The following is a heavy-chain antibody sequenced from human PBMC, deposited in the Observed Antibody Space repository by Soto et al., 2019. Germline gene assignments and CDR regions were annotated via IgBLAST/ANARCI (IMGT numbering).Heavy chain of an antibody. CDR1: GFIFSNAW. Sequence: PGGSLRLSCAASGFIFSNAWMDWVRQAPGNGLEWVGRIKSKADGGTTDYAAPVKGRFAMSRDDSKNTLYLQMNSLRTEDTAVYYCTTGMTTAVNPWGQGTLVTVSS. D-gene: IGHD4-17*01. J-gene: IGHJ5*02. CDR2: IKSKADGGTT. V-gene: IGHV3-15*07. CDR3: TTGMTTAVNP.